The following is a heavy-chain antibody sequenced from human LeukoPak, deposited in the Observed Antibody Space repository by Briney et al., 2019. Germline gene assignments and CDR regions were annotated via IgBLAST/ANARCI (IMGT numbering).Heavy chain of an antibody. V-gene: IGHV3-11*03. CDR1: GFTFSDYY. D-gene: IGHD2-15*01. CDR3: ARRGTTYCTVDSCHPNWFDP. Sequence: GSLRLSCAASGFTFSDYYMTWIRQAPGRGLEWISYINGSSSDTKYADSVRGRFTISRDNAKNSVYLLMNSLRAEDTAVYYCARRGTTYCTVDSCHPNWFDPWGQGTLVTVSS. J-gene: IGHJ5*02. CDR2: INGSSSDT.